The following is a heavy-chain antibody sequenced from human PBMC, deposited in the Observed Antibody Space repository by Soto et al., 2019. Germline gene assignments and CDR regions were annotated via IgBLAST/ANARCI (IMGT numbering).Heavy chain of an antibody. V-gene: IGHV3-11*01. D-gene: IGHD2-8*01. CDR2: ISSRSSTI. J-gene: IGHJ4*02. CDR1: GFIFRDWF. Sequence: PGGSLRLSCAASGFIFRDWFMSWIRQAPGKGLEWVSYISSRSSTIFYADSVKGRFTISRDNVKNSLYLQMNSLRAEDTAVYYCASGTNGAFFVYWGQGILVTVSS. CDR3: ASGTNGAFFVY.